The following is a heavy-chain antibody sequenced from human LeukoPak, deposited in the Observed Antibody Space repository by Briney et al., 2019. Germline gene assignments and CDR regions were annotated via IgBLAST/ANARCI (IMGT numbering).Heavy chain of an antibody. CDR1: GIPISDYY. V-gene: IGHV3-11*04. D-gene: IGHD3-16*01. CDR2: ISAISSTL. Sequence: GGSLRLSCAASGIPISDYYMTWIRQAPGKGLEWVSYISAISSTLYYADSVKGRFTISRDNSKNTLYLQMNSLRAEDTAVYYCARDLDYDYVWGSPLYWGQGTLVTVSS. CDR3: ARDLDYDYVWGSPLY. J-gene: IGHJ4*02.